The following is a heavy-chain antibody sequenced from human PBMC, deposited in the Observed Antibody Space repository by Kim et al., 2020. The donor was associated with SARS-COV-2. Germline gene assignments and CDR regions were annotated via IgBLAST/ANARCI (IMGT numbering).Heavy chain of an antibody. CDR3: TTDRYSSSWYNYINY. Sequence: GGSLRLSCAASGFTFTNAWMTWVRQTPGKGLEWVGRIKSKTDGGTTDYAAPVKGRFTISRDDSKNTLYLQMNSLKTEDTAVYFCTTDRYSSSWYNYINYWGQGTLVTVSS. D-gene: IGHD6-13*01. CDR1: GFTFTNAW. CDR2: IKSKTDGGTT. J-gene: IGHJ4*02. V-gene: IGHV3-15*01.